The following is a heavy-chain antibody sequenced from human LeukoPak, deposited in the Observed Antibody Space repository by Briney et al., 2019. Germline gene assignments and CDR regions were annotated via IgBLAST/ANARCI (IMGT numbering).Heavy chain of an antibody. CDR1: GFTFSNFL. Sequence: GGSLRLSCAASGFTFSNFLMTWVRQAPGKGPEWVSAISGSGGDTYYADSVKGRFTISRDNSKNTLYLQMNSLRAEDTAVYYRAKKGATTGDFDYWGQGTLVTVSS. D-gene: IGHD1-26*01. CDR2: ISGSGGDT. CDR3: AKKGATTGDFDY. J-gene: IGHJ4*02. V-gene: IGHV3-23*01.